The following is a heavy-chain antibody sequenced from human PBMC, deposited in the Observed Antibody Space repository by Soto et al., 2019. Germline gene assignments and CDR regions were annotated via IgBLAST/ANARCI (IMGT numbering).Heavy chain of an antibody. CDR2: ISGSADST. Sequence: EVQLLESGGGLVQPGGSLTLSCAASGFTFSSYAMNWVRQAPGKGLEWVSVISGSADSTYYADSVKGRFTISRDNSKNTLYLQMTSLSAEDTAVYYCARRSSGWYFDYWGQGTLVTVSS. D-gene: IGHD6-19*01. CDR1: GFTFSSYA. V-gene: IGHV3-23*01. CDR3: ARRSSGWYFDY. J-gene: IGHJ4*02.